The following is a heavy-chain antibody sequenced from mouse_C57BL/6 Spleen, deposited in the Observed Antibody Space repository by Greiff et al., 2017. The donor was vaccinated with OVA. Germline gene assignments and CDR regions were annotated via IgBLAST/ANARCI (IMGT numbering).Heavy chain of an antibody. CDR1: GFNIKDDY. Sequence: VQLKQSGAELVRPGASVTLSCTASGFNIKDDYMHWVKQRPEQGLEWIGWIDPENGDTEYASKFQGKATITSDTSSNTAYLQLSSLTSEDTAVYYCTTQGDYAWFAYWGRGTLVTVSA. J-gene: IGHJ3*01. V-gene: IGHV14-4*01. CDR2: IDPENGDT. D-gene: IGHD2-4*01. CDR3: TTQGDYAWFAY.